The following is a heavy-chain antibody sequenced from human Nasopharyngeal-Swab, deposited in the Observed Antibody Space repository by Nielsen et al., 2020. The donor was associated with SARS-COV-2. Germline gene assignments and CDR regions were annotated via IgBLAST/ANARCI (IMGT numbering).Heavy chain of an antibody. V-gene: IGHV3-48*03. Sequence: WIRQPPGKGLEWVSDISSSDSTTYYADSVKGRFTISRDNAKNSLYLQMNSLRVEDTGVYYCARADSSGWFFSDWGRGTLVTVSS. CDR2: ISSSDSTT. J-gene: IGHJ4*02. D-gene: IGHD6-19*01. CDR3: ARADSSGWFFSD.